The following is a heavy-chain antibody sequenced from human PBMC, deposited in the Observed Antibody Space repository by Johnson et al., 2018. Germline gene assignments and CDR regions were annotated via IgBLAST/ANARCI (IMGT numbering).Heavy chain of an antibody. CDR2: VSYDVHMK. Sequence: QVQLVQSGGGVVQPGRSLRLSCAACGFTFSTYGMHWVRQAPGKGLEWVAIVSYDVHMKYYADSVKGRFTISRDNSKNTVYLQINSLRAEDTAVYYCEKDDVSSRGGSNDIWGQGTMVTVSS. D-gene: IGHD1-1*01. CDR3: EKDDVSSRGGSNDI. CDR1: GFTFSTYG. J-gene: IGHJ3*02. V-gene: IGHV3-30*18.